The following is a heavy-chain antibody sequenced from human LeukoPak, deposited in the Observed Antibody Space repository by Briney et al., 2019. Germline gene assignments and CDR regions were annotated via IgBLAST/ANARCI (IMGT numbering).Heavy chain of an antibody. D-gene: IGHD6-19*01. CDR2: ISSSSSTI. CDR3: ASHYSSGWFHFDY. Sequence: SGGSLRLSCAASGFIFSSYRMNWVRQAPGKGLEWISYISSSSSTIEYADSVKGRFTISRDNAKNSLYLQMSSLRAEDTAVYYCASHYSSGWFHFDYWGQGTLVTVYS. CDR1: GFIFSSYR. V-gene: IGHV3-48*01. J-gene: IGHJ4*02.